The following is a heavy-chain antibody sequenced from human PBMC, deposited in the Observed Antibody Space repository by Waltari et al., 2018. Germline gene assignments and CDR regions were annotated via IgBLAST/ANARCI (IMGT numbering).Heavy chain of an antibody. CDR3: AREGIVVVVAATSSIAAFDI. CDR1: GGSFSGSS. J-gene: IGHJ3*02. Sequence: QVQLQQWGAGLLKPSEPLSLTCAAYGGSFSGSSWGWIRPPPGKGLELIGEINHSGSTNYNPSLKSRVTISVDTSKNQFSLKLSSVTAADTAVYYCAREGIVVVVAATSSIAAFDIWGQGTMVTVSS. V-gene: IGHV4-34*01. D-gene: IGHD2-15*01. CDR2: INHSGST.